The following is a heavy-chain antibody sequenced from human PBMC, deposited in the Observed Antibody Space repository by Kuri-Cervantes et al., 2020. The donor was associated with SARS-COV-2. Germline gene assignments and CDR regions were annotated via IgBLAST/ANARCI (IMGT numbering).Heavy chain of an antibody. J-gene: IGHJ4*02. V-gene: IGHV4-34*01. CDR1: GGSFSGYY. D-gene: IGHD5-12*01. Sequence: SQTLSLTCAVYGGSFSGYYWSWIRQPQGKGLEWIGEINHSGSTNYNPSLKSRVTISVDTSKNQFSLKLSSVTAADTAVYYCASGYDGANDYWGQGTLVTVSS. CDR3: ASGYDGANDY. CDR2: INHSGST.